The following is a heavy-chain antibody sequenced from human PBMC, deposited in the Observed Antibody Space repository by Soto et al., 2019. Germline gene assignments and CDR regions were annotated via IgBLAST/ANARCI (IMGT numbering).Heavy chain of an antibody. Sequence: GGSLRLSCAASGFTFSTFAMHWVRQAPGKGLEWVAVVSYDGSNKYYVDSVKGRFTISRDNSKNTLYLQMNSLRAEDTAVYYCAKEDYYDSSRVLDYWGQGTLVTVSS. CDR3: AKEDYYDSSRVLDY. CDR2: VSYDGSNK. D-gene: IGHD3-22*01. V-gene: IGHV3-30*18. CDR1: GFTFSTFA. J-gene: IGHJ4*02.